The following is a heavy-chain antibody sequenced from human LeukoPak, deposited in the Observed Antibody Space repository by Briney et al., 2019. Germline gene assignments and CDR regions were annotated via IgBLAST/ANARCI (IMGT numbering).Heavy chain of an antibody. CDR3: ARDGVDRGFYDILTGYYTTAL. J-gene: IGHJ4*02. V-gene: IGHV3-21*01. CDR1: GFTFSSYS. CDR2: ISSSSSYI. D-gene: IGHD3-9*01. Sequence: GGSLRLSCAASGFTFSSYSMNWVRQAPGKGLEWVSSISSSSSYIYYADSVKGRFTISRDNAKNSLHLQMNSLRAEDTAVYYCARDGVDRGFYDILTGYYTTALWGQGTLVTVSS.